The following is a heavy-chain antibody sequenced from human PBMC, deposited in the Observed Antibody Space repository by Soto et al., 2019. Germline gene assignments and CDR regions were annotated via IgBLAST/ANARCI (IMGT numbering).Heavy chain of an antibody. V-gene: IGHV1-2*02. Sequence: ASVKVSCKASGYTFTGYYMHWVRQAPGQGLEWMGWINPNSGGTNYAQKFQGRVTMTRDTSISTAYMELSRLRSDDTAVYYCARSYGFWSGYTPRGMDVWGQGTTVTVSS. CDR1: GYTFTGYY. CDR2: INPNSGGT. D-gene: IGHD3-3*01. CDR3: ARSYGFWSGYTPRGMDV. J-gene: IGHJ6*02.